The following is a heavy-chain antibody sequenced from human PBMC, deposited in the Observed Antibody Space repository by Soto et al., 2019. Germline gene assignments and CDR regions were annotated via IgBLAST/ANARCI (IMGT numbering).Heavy chain of an antibody. CDR1: GGTFSSYA. CDR3: AKGVRHGWELLDSFDY. D-gene: IGHD1-26*01. CDR2: SIPIFGTA. V-gene: IGHV1-69*01. J-gene: IGHJ4*02. Sequence: QVQLVQSGAEVKKPGSSVKVSCKASGGTFSSYAISWVRQAPGQGLEWMGGSIPIFGTANYAQKFQGRVTNTADESTSTAYMELSSLRSEDTAVYYCAKGVRHGWELLDSFDYWGQGTLVTVSS.